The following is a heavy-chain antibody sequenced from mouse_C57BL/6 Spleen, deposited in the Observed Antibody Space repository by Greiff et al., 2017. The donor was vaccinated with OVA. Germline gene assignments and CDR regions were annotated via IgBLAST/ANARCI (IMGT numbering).Heavy chain of an antibody. CDR1: GYTFTDYY. CDR3: AREDYYGSSQYYFDY. D-gene: IGHD1-1*01. J-gene: IGHJ2*01. V-gene: IGHV1-19*01. Sequence: EVQLQQSGPVLVKPGASVKMSCKASGYTFTDYYMNWVKQSHGKSLEWIGVINPYNGGTSYNQKFKGKATLTVDKSSSTAYMELNSLTSEDSAVYYCAREDYYGSSQYYFDYWGQGTTLTVSS. CDR2: INPYNGGT.